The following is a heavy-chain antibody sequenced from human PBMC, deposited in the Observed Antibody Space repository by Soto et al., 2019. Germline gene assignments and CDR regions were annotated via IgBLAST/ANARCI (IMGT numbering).Heavy chain of an antibody. CDR3: AKDNMIRGVIGGAYFDS. V-gene: IGHV3-30*18. Sequence: GGSLRLSCTDSGFTLSHYDMHWLRQAPGEGLEWVAVISYGGSNKYYADSVKGRFTISRDNSKNTLYLQMNSLRVEDTAVYYCAKDNMIRGVIGGAYFDSWGPGTLVTVSS. CDR1: GFTLSHYD. CDR2: ISYGGSNK. J-gene: IGHJ4*02. D-gene: IGHD3-10*01.